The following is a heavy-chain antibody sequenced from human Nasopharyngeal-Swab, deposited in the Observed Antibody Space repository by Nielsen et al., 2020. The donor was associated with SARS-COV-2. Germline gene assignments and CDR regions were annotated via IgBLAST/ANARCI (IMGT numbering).Heavy chain of an antibody. CDR3: ARYSNDYYLDF. D-gene: IGHD6-13*01. V-gene: IGHV3-7*01. CDR1: GFTFSSYE. CDR2: IKGDGSEI. J-gene: IGHJ4*02. Sequence: GESLKISCAASGFTFSSYEMNWVRQAPGKGLEWVANIKGDGSEIYYVDSVKGRFTISRDNARNSLFLQMNSLRVEDTAVYYCARYSNDYYLDFWGQGTLVTVSS.